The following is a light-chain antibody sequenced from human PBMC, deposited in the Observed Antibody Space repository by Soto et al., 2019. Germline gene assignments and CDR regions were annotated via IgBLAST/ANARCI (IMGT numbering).Light chain of an antibody. Sequence: TQSPATLSLSPGERATLSCRASQSVSSNVAWYQQIPGQTPRLLIYGASTRATGIPVRFSGSGSGTEFTLTICSLQSEDFAVYYCHQYDDGPYTFGQGAKVDI. CDR1: QSVSSN. V-gene: IGKV3-15*01. J-gene: IGKJ2*01. CDR3: HQYDDGPYT. CDR2: GAS.